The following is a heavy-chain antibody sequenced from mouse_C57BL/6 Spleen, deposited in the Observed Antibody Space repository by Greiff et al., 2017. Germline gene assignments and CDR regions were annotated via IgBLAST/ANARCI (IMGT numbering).Heavy chain of an antibody. CDR3: ARYPLTVVATGYFDV. J-gene: IGHJ1*03. D-gene: IGHD1-1*01. Sequence: EVQLQQSGPELVKPGASVKISCKASGYSFTGYYMNWVKQSPEKSLEWIGEINPSTGGTTYNQKFKAKATVTVDKSTSTAYMQLKSLTSEDSAGYYCARYPLTVVATGYFDVWGTGTTVTVSS. V-gene: IGHV1-42*01. CDR2: INPSTGGT. CDR1: GYSFTGYY.